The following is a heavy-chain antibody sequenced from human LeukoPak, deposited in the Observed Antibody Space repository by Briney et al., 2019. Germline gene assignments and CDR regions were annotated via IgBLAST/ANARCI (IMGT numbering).Heavy chain of an antibody. CDR3: ATGVRIAVAGYIDY. CDR2: INHSGST. Sequence: SETLSLTCAVYGGSFSGYYWSWIRQPPGKGLEWIGEINHSGSTNYNPSLKSRVTISVDTSKNQFSLKLSSVTAADTAVYYCATGVRIAVAGYIDYWGQGTLVTVSS. D-gene: IGHD6-19*01. CDR1: GGSFSGYY. V-gene: IGHV4-34*01. J-gene: IGHJ4*02.